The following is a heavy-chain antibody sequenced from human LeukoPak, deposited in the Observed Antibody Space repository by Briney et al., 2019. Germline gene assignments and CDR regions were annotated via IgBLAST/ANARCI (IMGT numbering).Heavy chain of an antibody. V-gene: IGHV4-34*01. CDR1: GGSFSGFY. J-gene: IGHJ6*03. Sequence: SETLSLTCAVYGGSFSGFYWSWIRQPPGKGLEWIGDINHSGGTNYIPSLKSRVTISVDTSKNQFSLKLSPVTAADTAVYYCARGYSSSWSCYYYYYMDVWGKGTTVTVSS. CDR3: ARGYSSSWSCYYYYYMDV. CDR2: INHSGGT. D-gene: IGHD6-13*01.